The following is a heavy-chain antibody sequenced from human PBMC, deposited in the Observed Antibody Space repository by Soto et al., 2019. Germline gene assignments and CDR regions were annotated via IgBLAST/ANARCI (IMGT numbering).Heavy chain of an antibody. CDR2: MNPNSGNT. Sequence: GASVKVSCKASGYTFTSYDINWVRQATGQGLEWMGWMNPNSGNTGYAQKFQGRVTMTRNTSISTAYMELSSLRSEDTAVYYCARGPYCSGGSCYNLGYWGQGTLVTVSS. CDR1: GYTFTSYD. J-gene: IGHJ4*02. CDR3: ARGPYCSGGSCYNLGY. V-gene: IGHV1-8*01. D-gene: IGHD2-15*01.